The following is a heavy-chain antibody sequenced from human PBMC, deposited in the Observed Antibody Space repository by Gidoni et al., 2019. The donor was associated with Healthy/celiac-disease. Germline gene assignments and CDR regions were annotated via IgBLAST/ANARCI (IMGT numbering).Heavy chain of an antibody. V-gene: IGHV4-39*07. CDR2: IYYSGST. J-gene: IGHJ4*02. CDR1: GGSNSSSSYY. D-gene: IGHD3-22*01. CDR3: ARDEDRITMIVD. Sequence: QLPLPASGPGLVKPSETLSLPCTVSGGSNSSSSYYWGWIRQPPGKGLEWIGSIYYSGSTYYNPSLKSRVTISVDTSKNQFSLKLSSVTAADTAVYYCARDEDRITMIVDWGQGTLVTVSS.